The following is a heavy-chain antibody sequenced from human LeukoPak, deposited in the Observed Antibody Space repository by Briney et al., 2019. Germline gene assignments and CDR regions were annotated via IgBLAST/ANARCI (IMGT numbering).Heavy chain of an antibody. CDR3: ARVQRGYSYGFLFDY. J-gene: IGHJ4*02. V-gene: IGHV3-21*01. CDR2: ISSSSSYI. Sequence: GGSPRLSCAASGFTFSSYSMNWVRQAPGKGLEWVSSISSSSSYIYYADSVKGRFTISRDNAKNSLYLQMNSLRAEDTAVYYCARVQRGYSYGFLFDYWGQGTLVTVSS. CDR1: GFTFSSYS. D-gene: IGHD5-18*01.